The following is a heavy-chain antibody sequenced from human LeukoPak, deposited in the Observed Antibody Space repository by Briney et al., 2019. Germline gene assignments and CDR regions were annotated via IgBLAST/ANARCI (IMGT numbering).Heavy chain of an antibody. J-gene: IGHJ5*02. D-gene: IGHD6-19*01. CDR1: GFSFYTNGVA. Sequence: SGPTLVNPTQTLTLTCTFSGFSFYTNGVAVGWIRQPPGKALEWLAVIYWNDDVHYSPSLKGRLTITKDTSKNQVVLTMTNLDPVDTATYYCAHRRAVASMCWFDPWGQGTLVTVSS. CDR2: IYWNDDV. CDR3: AHRRAVASMCWFDP. V-gene: IGHV2-5*01.